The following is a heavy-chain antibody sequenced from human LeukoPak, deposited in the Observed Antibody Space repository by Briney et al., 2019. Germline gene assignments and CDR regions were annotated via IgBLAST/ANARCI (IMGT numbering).Heavy chain of an antibody. J-gene: IGHJ4*02. D-gene: IGHD3-22*01. V-gene: IGHV1-58*02. Sequence: ASVKVSCKASGFTFTSSAMQWVRQARGQRLEWKGGIVVGSGNTNYAQKFQERVTITRDMSTSTAYMELSSLRSEDTAVYYCAAASGYYDSSGYILDCWGQGTLVTVSS. CDR1: GFTFTSSA. CDR3: AAASGYYDSSGYILDC. CDR2: IVVGSGNT.